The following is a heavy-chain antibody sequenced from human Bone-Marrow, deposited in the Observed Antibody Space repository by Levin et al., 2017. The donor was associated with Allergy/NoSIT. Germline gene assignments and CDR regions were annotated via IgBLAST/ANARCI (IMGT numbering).Heavy chain of an antibody. CDR3: ARGGERGCAPSGRCYKGY. V-gene: IGHV1-2*02. Sequence: ASVKVSCKASGYTFTDYYLHWVQQAPGQGLEWMGWINLNSGATNYEQKFQGRVTMTRDTSISTAYMELSRLRSDDTAVYYCARGGERGCAPSGRCYKGYWGQGTLVTVSS. J-gene: IGHJ4*02. CDR2: INLNSGAT. CDR1: GYTFTDYY. D-gene: IGHD2-15*01.